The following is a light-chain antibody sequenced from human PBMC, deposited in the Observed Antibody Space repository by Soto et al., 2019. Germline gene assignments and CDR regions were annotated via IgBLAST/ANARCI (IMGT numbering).Light chain of an antibody. J-gene: IGLJ2*01. Sequence: QSALTQPASVSGSPGQSITIPCTGSSSDIGLYTFVSWCQQHPGKAPKLLIYDVSYRPSGISDRFSGSKSGNTASLTISGLQPEDEANYYCSSYGATSTLFGGETKVTVL. CDR3: SSYGATSTL. CDR1: SSDIGLYTF. V-gene: IGLV2-14*03. CDR2: DVS.